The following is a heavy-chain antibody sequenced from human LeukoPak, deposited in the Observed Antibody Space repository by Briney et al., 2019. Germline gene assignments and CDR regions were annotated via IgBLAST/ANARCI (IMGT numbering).Heavy chain of an antibody. CDR3: ATVVPAAKRGYYYYYKDV. V-gene: IGHV4-39*07. D-gene: IGHD2-2*01. CDR1: GGSISSSSYY. Sequence: SETLSLTCTVSGGSISSSSYYWGWIRQPPGKGLEWIGSIYYSGSTYYNPSLKSRVTISVDTSKNQFSLKLSSVTAADTAVYYCATVVPAAKRGYYYYYKDVWGKGTTVTVSS. CDR2: IYYSGST. J-gene: IGHJ6*03.